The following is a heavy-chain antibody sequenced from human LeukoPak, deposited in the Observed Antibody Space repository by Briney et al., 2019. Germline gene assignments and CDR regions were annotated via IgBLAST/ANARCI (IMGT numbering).Heavy chain of an antibody. D-gene: IGHD7-27*01. V-gene: IGHV3-23*01. CDR3: AKGTGDTAYYFDF. CDR2: IRVSGST. CDR1: GFTFSSYA. J-gene: IGHJ4*02. Sequence: GRSLGLSCTTSGFTFSSYALSWVRQAPGKGLEWVSGIRVSGSTYYPDSVTGRFTISRDNSENTLYLQMSGLRAEDTAIYYCAKGTGDTAYYFDFWGQGVLVTVSS.